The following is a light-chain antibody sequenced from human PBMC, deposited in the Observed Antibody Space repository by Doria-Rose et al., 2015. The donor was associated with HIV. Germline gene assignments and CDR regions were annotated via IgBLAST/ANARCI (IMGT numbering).Light chain of an antibody. J-gene: IGKJ3*01. Sequence: DIRMTQSPESLGMSLGERATLNCKSNQSLLYTSKNYLAWYQQKPGQPPKLLIYWASTRQSGVTDRFSGSGSGTDFTLTISSLEAEDVAVYYCQQYYDTPSFGPGTTVDIK. CDR2: WAS. CDR1: QSLLYTSKNY. CDR3: QQYYDTPS. V-gene: IGKV4-1*01.